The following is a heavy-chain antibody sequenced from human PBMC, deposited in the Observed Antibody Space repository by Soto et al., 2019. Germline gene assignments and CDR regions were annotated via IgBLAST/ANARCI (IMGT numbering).Heavy chain of an antibody. CDR3: ARTLVGAIDY. Sequence: ASVKVSCKASGYTFTSYDINWVRQATGQGLEWMGWMNPNSGNTGYEQRFQGRVTMTRNTSISTAYMELSSLRSEDTAVYYCARTLVGAIDYWGQGTLVTVSS. D-gene: IGHD1-26*01. V-gene: IGHV1-8*01. CDR1: GYTFTSYD. CDR2: MNPNSGNT. J-gene: IGHJ4*02.